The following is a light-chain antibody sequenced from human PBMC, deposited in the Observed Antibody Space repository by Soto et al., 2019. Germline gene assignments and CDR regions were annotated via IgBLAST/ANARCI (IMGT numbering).Light chain of an antibody. CDR1: SSDVGTYTL. J-gene: IGLJ1*01. CDR2: EVS. CDR3: SSYTSSSTPLYV. Sequence: QSALTQPASVSGSPGQSITISCTGTSSDVGTYTLVSWYQQHPGKAPKLMIYEVSNRPSGVSNRFSGSKSGNTASLTISGLQAEDEADYYCSSYTSSSTPLYVFGTGTKLTVL. V-gene: IGLV2-14*02.